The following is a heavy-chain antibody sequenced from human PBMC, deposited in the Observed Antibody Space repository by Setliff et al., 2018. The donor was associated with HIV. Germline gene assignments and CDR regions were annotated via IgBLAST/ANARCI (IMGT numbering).Heavy chain of an antibody. J-gene: IGHJ4*02. D-gene: IGHD2-21*01. Sequence: PGGSLRLSCAASGFTFSNYVMTWVRQAPGKGLEWVGRIKSKTDGGTTDYAAPVKGRFTISRDDSKNTLYLQMNSLKTEEKAVYYCTTGTRLVDWGQGALVTVSS. CDR3: TTGTRLVD. CDR2: IKSKTDGGTT. CDR1: GFTFSNYV. V-gene: IGHV3-15*01.